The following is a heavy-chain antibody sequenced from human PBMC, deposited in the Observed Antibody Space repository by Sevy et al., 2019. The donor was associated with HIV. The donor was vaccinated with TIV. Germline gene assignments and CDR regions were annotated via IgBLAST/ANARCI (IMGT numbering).Heavy chain of an antibody. D-gene: IGHD3-22*01. CDR1: GGSFSGYY. V-gene: IGHV4-34*01. CDR3: ARGPYYYDRSGYYNRGRRYYYYYGMDV. CDR2: INHSGST. J-gene: IGHJ6*02. Sequence: SETLSLTCAVYGGSFSGYYWSWIRQPPGKGLEWIGEINHSGSTNYNPSLKSRVTISVDTSKNQFSLKLSSVTAADTAVYYCARGPYYYDRSGYYNRGRRYYYYYGMDVWGQGTTVTVSS.